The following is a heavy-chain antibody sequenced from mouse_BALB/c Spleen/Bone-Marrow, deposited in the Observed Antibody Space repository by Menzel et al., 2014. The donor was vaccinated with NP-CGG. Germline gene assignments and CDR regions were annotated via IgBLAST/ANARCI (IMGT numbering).Heavy chain of an antibody. V-gene: IGHV14-1*02. D-gene: IGHD1-1*01. CDR3: TRWVYYGSSYFDY. Sequence: VQLKQSGAEFVRPGALVKLSCNASGFNIKDYYMHWVKQRPEQGLEWIGWIDPENGNTIYDPKFPGKASITADTSSNTAYLQLSRLTSEDTAVYYCTRWVYYGSSYFDYWGQGTTLTVSS. J-gene: IGHJ2*01. CDR1: GFNIKDYY. CDR2: IDPENGNT.